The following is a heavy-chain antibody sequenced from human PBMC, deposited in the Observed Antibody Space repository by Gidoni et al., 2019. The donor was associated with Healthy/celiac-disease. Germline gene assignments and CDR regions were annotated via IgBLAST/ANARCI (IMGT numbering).Heavy chain of an antibody. D-gene: IGHD5-12*01. V-gene: IGHV4-39*01. J-gene: IGHJ4*02. Sequence: QLQLQESGPGLVKPSEPLSLTCTVSGGSIRSSSYYWGWIRQPPGKGLEWIGSIYYSGSTYYNPTLKSRGTISVDTSKNQFSLKLSSVTAADTAVYYCASMEWLRLPVDYWGQGTLVTVSS. CDR2: IYYSGST. CDR3: ASMEWLRLPVDY. CDR1: GGSIRSSSYY.